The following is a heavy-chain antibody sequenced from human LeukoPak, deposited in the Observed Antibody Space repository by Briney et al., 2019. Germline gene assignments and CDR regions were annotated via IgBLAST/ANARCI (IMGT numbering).Heavy chain of an antibody. Sequence: GASVNVSCTASGYTFTSYAMHWVRPAPGQRLECMGWINAGNGNTKNSQKFQGRVTITRDTSASTAYMELSSLRSEDTAVYYCARGGRRYFDYFEYWGQGALGTVSS. J-gene: IGHJ4*02. D-gene: IGHD3-9*01. CDR3: ARGGRRYFDYFEY. CDR1: GYTFTSYA. CDR2: INAGNGNT. V-gene: IGHV1-3*01.